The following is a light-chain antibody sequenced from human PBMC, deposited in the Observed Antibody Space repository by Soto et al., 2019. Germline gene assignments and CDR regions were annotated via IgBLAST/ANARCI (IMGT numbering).Light chain of an antibody. CDR1: QSVSNN. J-gene: IGKJ5*01. CDR3: QQYNNWPLT. CDR2: GGS. Sequence: IVMTQSPATLSVSPGERASLSCMASQSVSNNVAWYEQKPGQAPRLLIYGGSTRATDIPVRFSGSGSGTEFTLTISSLQSEDFAVYYCQQYNNWPLTFGQGTRLEIK. V-gene: IGKV3-15*01.